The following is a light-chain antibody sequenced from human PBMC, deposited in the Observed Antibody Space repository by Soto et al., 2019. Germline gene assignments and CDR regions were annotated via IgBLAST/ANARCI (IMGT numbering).Light chain of an antibody. Sequence: EIVLTQSPGTLSLSAWERVSLSCMASQSVNSKLAWYQQKPGQAPRLLIYGASTRATGIPARFSGSGSGTEFTLTISSLQSEDFAVYFCQQYNNWPPITFGQGTRLEIK. CDR2: GAS. CDR3: QQYNNWPPIT. J-gene: IGKJ5*01. CDR1: QSVNSK. V-gene: IGKV3-15*01.